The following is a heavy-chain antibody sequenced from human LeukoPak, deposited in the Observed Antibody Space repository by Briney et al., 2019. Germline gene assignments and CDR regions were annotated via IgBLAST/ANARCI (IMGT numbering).Heavy chain of an antibody. Sequence: ASVKVSCKASGYTFTGYYMHWVRQAPGQELEWMGWINPNSGGTNYAQKFQGRVTMTRDTSISTAYMELSRLRSDDTAVYYCARTPNYDFWSGYFDYWGQGTLVTVSS. V-gene: IGHV1-2*02. CDR2: INPNSGGT. J-gene: IGHJ4*02. D-gene: IGHD3-3*01. CDR3: ARTPNYDFWSGYFDY. CDR1: GYTFTGYY.